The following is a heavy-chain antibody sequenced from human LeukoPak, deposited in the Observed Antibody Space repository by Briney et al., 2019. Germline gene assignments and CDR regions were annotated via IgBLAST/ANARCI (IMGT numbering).Heavy chain of an antibody. CDR2: IKQDGSEK. D-gene: IGHD3-16*01. V-gene: IGHV3-7*03. CDR3: ARDGFGTGSN. J-gene: IGHJ4*02. CDR1: GLTFSNYW. Sequence: GGSLRLSCAASGLTFSNYWMDWVRQAPGKGLKWVANIKQDGSEKNYVDSVKGRFIISRDNAKNSLYLQMNTLRADDTAVYYCARDGFGTGSNWGQGTLVTVSS.